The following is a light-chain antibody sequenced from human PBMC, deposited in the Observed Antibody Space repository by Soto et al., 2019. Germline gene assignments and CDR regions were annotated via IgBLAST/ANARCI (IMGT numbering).Light chain of an antibody. CDR3: QTYDKAPWT. CDR2: GAF. Sequence: DIQMTQSPSSLSASVGGRVSITCRARQYIDNHLAWYQQKAGKSPQLLIFGAFTLQSGVPSRFSGSGSGTDFTLTINNVQPEDVATYYCQTYDKAPWTFGPGTKV. V-gene: IGKV1-27*01. CDR1: QYIDNH. J-gene: IGKJ1*01.